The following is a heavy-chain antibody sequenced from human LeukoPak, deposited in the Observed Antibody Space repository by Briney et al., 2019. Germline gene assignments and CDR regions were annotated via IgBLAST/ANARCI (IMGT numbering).Heavy chain of an antibody. J-gene: IGHJ4*02. CDR2: FYYSGST. Sequence: PSETLSLTCTVSGGSISTSSYYWDWLRQPPGMGLEWIGRFYYSGSTYYDPSLKRRVTISADTSKNQFSLKLSSVTAADTAVYYCARHRYYDNSGYYFDQWGQGTLVTVSS. CDR1: GGSISTSSYY. CDR3: ARHRYYDNSGYYFDQ. V-gene: IGHV4-39*01. D-gene: IGHD3-22*01.